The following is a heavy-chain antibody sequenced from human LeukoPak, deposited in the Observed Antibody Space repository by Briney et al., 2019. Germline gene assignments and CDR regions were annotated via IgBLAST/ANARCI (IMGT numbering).Heavy chain of an antibody. CDR2: IKQDGSEK. Sequence: GGSLRLSCAASGFTFSSYWMSWVRQAPGKGLEWVANIKQDGSEKYYVDSVKGRFTISRDNAKNSLYLQMNSLRAGDTAVYYCARDRGYTYGFPSDYWGQGTLVTVSS. V-gene: IGHV3-7*01. CDR3: ARDRGYTYGFPSDY. D-gene: IGHD5-18*01. CDR1: GFTFSSYW. J-gene: IGHJ4*02.